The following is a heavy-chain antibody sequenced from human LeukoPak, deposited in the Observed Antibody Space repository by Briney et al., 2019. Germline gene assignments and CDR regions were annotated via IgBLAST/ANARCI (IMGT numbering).Heavy chain of an antibody. CDR1: GGSFSGYY. CDR2: INHSGST. Sequence: KPSETLSLTCGVYGGSFSGYYWSWIRQPPGKGLEWIGEINHSGSTNYNPSLKSRVAISVDTSKNQFSLKLNSVTAADSAVYYYARMNRGDPFGGGWYFYYGVDVWGQGTTVIVSS. J-gene: IGHJ6*02. CDR3: ARMNRGDPFGGGWYFYYGVDV. V-gene: IGHV4-34*01. D-gene: IGHD6-19*01.